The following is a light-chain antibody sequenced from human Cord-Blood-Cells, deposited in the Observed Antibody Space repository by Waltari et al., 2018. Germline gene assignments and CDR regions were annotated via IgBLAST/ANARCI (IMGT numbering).Light chain of an antibody. J-gene: IGKJ3*01. CDR1: QGISSY. V-gene: IGKV1-39*01. CDR2: AAS. Sequence: DIQVTPSPSSLSASVGDRITITCRASQGISSYLNWYQQKPGKAPKLLIYAASSLQSGVPSKFSGSGSGTDFTLTISSLQPEDFATYYCQQYYSTPFTFGPGTKVDIK. CDR3: QQYYSTPFT.